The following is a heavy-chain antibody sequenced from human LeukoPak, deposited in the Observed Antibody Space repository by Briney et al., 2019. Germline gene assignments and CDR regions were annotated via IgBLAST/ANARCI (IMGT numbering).Heavy chain of an antibody. V-gene: IGHV3-23*01. J-gene: IGHJ4*02. CDR1: GFTFSSYA. CDR3: AKETSIAVAGTYDY. D-gene: IGHD6-19*01. CDR2: ISGSGGST. Sequence: GGSLRLSCAASGFTFSSYAMSWVRQAPGKGLEWVSAISGSGGSTYYADSVKGRFTTSRDNSKNTLYLQMNSLRAEDTAVYYCAKETSIAVAGTYDYWGQGTLVTVSS.